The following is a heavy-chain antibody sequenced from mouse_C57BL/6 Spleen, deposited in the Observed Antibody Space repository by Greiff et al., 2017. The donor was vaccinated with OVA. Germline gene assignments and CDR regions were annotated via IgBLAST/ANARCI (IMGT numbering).Heavy chain of an antibody. V-gene: IGHV5-17*01. CDR3: ARPLTGWFAY. CDR1: GFTFSDYG. D-gene: IGHD4-1*01. J-gene: IGHJ3*01. CDR2: ISSGSSTI. Sequence: EVKLMESGGGLVKPGGSLKLSCAASGFTFSDYGMHWVRQAPEKGLEWVAYISSGSSTIYYADKVKGRFTISRDKAKNTLFLQMTSLRSEDTAVYYCARPLTGWFAYWGQGTLVTVSA.